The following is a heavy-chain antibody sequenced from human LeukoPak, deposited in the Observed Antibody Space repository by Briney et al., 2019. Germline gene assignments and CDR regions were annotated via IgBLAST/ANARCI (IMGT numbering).Heavy chain of an antibody. CDR3: ARAKEYYDFWSGYYVAVKYYYYMDV. J-gene: IGHJ6*03. CDR2: IYHSGST. D-gene: IGHD3-3*01. V-gene: IGHV4-38-2*02. Sequence: SETLSLTCTVSGYSISSGYYWGWIRQPPGKGLEWIGSIYHSGSTYYNPSLKSRVTISVDTSKNQFSLKLSSVTAADTAVYYCARAKEYYDFWSGYYVAVKYYYYMDVWGKGTTVTVSS. CDR1: GYSISSGYY.